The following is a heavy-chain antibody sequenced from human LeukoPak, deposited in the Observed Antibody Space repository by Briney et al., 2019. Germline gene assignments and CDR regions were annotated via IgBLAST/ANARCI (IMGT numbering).Heavy chain of an antibody. CDR3: ATPPNIQKRKNCSSTSCLSLSRLIDY. V-gene: IGHV3-23*01. CDR2: ISGSGGST. D-gene: IGHD2-2*01. Sequence: GGSLRLSCAASGFTFSSYAMSWVRQAPGKGLEWVSAISGSGGSTYYADSVKGRFTISRDNSKNTLYLQMNSLRAEDTAVYYCATPPNIQKRKNCSSTSCLSLSRLIDYWGQGTLVTVSS. J-gene: IGHJ4*02. CDR1: GFTFSSYA.